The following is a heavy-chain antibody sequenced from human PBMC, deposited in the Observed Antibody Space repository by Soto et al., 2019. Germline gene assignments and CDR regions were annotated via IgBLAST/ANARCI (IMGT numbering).Heavy chain of an antibody. J-gene: IGHJ4*02. Sequence: QVQLVQSGAEVKKPGASVKVSCKASGYTFTGYYMHWVRQAPGQGLEWMGWINPNSGGTNNAQKVQGSVTMTRATSIITAYMELSRLRSDDTAVYYCARDQRYYYSSGYAYWGQGTLVTVSS. D-gene: IGHD3-22*01. CDR3: ARDQRYYYSSGYAY. V-gene: IGHV1-2*02. CDR1: GYTFTGYY. CDR2: INPNSGGT.